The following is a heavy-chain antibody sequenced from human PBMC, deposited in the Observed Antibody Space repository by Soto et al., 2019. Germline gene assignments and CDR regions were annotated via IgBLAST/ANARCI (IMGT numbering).Heavy chain of an antibody. CDR1: GFTFSSYA. V-gene: IGHV3-23*01. CDR2: ISGSGGST. Sequence: PGGSLRLSCAASGFTFSSYAMSWVRQAPGKGLEWVSAISGSGGSTYYANSVKGRFTISRDNSKNTLYLQMNSLRAEDTAVYYCAKHRSELGDYYFDYWGQGTLVTVSS. J-gene: IGHJ4*02. CDR3: AKHRSELGDYYFDY. D-gene: IGHD7-27*01.